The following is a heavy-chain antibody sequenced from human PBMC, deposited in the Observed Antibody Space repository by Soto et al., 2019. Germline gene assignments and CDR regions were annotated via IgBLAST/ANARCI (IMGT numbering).Heavy chain of an antibody. CDR2: ITSSSIYT. Sequence: PGGSLRISCAASGFTFSDYYMSWIRQAPGKGLEWVSYITSSSIYTSYADSVKGRFAISRDNAKNSLYLQMNSLRAEDTAVYYCARVSPGYDYFDYWGQGTLVTVSS. D-gene: IGHD6-13*01. CDR3: ARVSPGYDYFDY. J-gene: IGHJ4*02. V-gene: IGHV3-11*05. CDR1: GFTFSDYY.